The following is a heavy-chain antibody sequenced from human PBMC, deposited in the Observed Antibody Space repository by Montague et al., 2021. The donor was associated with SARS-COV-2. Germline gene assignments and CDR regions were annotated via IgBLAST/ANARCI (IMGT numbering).Heavy chain of an antibody. V-gene: IGHV4-59*08. D-gene: IGHD5-18*01. CDR3: ARKPPVVSYSYDSFDL. J-gene: IGHJ3*01. CDR2: MYYSGTT. CDR1: GDSISGYF. Sequence: SETLSLTCTVSGDSISGYFWSWIRQPPGKGLEWIGQMYYSGTTNYNPALKSRVTISVDTSKSQFSLRLTSVTAADTAVYYCARKPPVVSYSYDSFDLWGQGTLVTVSS.